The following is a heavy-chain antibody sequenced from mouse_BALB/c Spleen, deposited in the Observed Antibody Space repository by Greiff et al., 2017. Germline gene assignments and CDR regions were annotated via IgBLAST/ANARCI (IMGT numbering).Heavy chain of an antibody. V-gene: IGHV5-17*02. CDR2: ISSGSSTI. J-gene: IGHJ3*01. CDR3: AIALGSSYSFAY. CDR1: GFTFSSFG. Sequence: EVKLMESGGGLVQPGGSRKLSCAASGFTFSSFGMHWVRQAPEKGLEWVAYISSGSSTIYYADTVKGRFTISRDNPKNTLFLQMTSLRSEDTAMYYCAIALGSSYSFAYWGQGTLVTVSA. D-gene: IGHD1-1*01.